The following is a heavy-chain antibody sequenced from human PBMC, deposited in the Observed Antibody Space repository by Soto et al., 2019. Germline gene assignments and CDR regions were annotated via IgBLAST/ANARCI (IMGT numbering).Heavy chain of an antibody. V-gene: IGHV4-31*03. D-gene: IGHD5-18*01. CDR1: GGSISSGGYY. Sequence: QVQLQESGPGLVKPSQTLSLTCTVSGGSISSGGYYWSWIRQHPGKGLEWIGYIYYSGSTYYNPSLKSRVTISVDTSKHHFSLKLSSVTAADTAVYYCASRGYSYGFSLGMDVWGQGTTVTVSS. CDR2: IYYSGST. CDR3: ASRGYSYGFSLGMDV. J-gene: IGHJ6*02.